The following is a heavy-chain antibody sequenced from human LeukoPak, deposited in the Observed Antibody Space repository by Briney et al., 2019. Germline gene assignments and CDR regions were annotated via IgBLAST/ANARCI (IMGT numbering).Heavy chain of an antibody. CDR1: GFTFSSHA. CDR2: ISGSGDNT. V-gene: IGHV3-23*01. Sequence: GGSLRLSCAASGFTFSSHAMSWVRQTPGKGLEWVPGISGSGDNTYYADSVKGRFTISRDNSKNTMYLQVKRLRAEDTAVYCCAKVGAYSSSWYGQFYFDYWGQGTLVTVSS. CDR3: AKVGAYSSSWYGQFYFDY. D-gene: IGHD6-13*01. J-gene: IGHJ4*02.